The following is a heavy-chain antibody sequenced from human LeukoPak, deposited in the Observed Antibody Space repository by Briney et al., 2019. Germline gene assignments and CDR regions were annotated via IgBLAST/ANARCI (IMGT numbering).Heavy chain of an antibody. J-gene: IGHJ5*02. Sequence: SETLSLTCTVSGGSISSYYWSWIWQPPGKGLEWIGYIYYSGSTNYNPSLKSRVTISVDTSKNQFSLKLSSVTAADTAVYYCASRFGDDAWFDPWGQGTLVTVSS. D-gene: IGHD3-10*01. CDR2: IYYSGST. V-gene: IGHV4-59*08. CDR3: ASRFGDDAWFDP. CDR1: GGSISSYY.